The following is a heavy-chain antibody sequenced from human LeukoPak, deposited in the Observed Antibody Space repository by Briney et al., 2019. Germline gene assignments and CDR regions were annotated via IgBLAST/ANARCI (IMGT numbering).Heavy chain of an antibody. CDR2: IYTSGST. D-gene: IGHD3-22*01. J-gene: IGHJ4*02. CDR3: ARGDYYDSSLDY. V-gene: IGHV4-4*07. CDR1: GGSISSYY. Sequence: SETLSLTCTVSGGSISSYYWSWIRQPAGKGLEWIGRIYTSGSTNYNPSLKSRLTMSVDTSKNQFSLKLSSVTAADTAMYYCARGDYYDSSLDYWGQGTLVTVSS.